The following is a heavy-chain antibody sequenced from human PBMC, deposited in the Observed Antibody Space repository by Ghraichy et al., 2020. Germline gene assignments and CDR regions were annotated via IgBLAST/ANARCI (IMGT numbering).Heavy chain of an antibody. CDR1: GFTFDDYA. V-gene: IGHV3-9*01. CDR3: AKGFSIAAAAFDAFDI. D-gene: IGHD6-13*01. Sequence: GGSLRLSCAASGFTFDDYAMHWVRQAPGKGLEWVSGISWNSGSIGYADSVKGRFTISRDNAKNSLYLQMNSLRAEDTALYYCAKGFSIAAAAFDAFDIWGQGTMVTVSS. CDR2: ISWNSGSI. J-gene: IGHJ3*02.